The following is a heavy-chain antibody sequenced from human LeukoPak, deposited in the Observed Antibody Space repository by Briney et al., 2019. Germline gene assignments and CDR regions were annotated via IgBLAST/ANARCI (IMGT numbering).Heavy chain of an antibody. J-gene: IGHJ4*02. V-gene: IGHV4-61*02. D-gene: IGHD4-17*01. Sequence: PSQTLSLTCTVSGGSISSSSYYWSWIRQPAGKGLEWIGRIYTSGSTNYNPSLKSRVTISVDTSKNQFSLKLSSVTAADTAVYYCAREGDYGVNIYFDYWGQGTLVTVSS. CDR3: AREGDYGVNIYFDY. CDR1: GGSISSSSYY. CDR2: IYTSGST.